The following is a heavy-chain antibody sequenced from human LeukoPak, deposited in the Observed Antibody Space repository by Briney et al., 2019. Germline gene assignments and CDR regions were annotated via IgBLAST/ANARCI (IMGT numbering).Heavy chain of an antibody. CDR1: GFTFSSYA. J-gene: IGHJ4*02. D-gene: IGHD5-24*01. V-gene: IGHV3-30*04. CDR2: ISYDGSNK. Sequence: GGSLRLSCAASGFTFSSYAMHWVRQAPGKGLEWVAVISYDGSNKYYADSVRGRFTISRDNSRNTLYLQMNSLRAEDTAVYYCAKDDRWLQFCCWGQGTLVTVSA. CDR3: AKDDRWLQFCC.